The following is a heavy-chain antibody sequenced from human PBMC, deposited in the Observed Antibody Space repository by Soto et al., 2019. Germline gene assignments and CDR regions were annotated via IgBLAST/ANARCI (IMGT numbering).Heavy chain of an antibody. Sequence: QVQLVESGGGVVQPGRSLRLSCAASGFTFSSYAMHWVRQAPGKGLEWVAVISYDGSNKYYADSVKGRFTISRDNSKNTLYLQMTSLGAEDTAVYYCARDRGYYYYYGMDVWGQGTTVTVSS. V-gene: IGHV3-30-3*01. CDR1: GFTFSSYA. J-gene: IGHJ6*02. CDR2: ISYDGSNK. CDR3: ARDRGYYYYYGMDV.